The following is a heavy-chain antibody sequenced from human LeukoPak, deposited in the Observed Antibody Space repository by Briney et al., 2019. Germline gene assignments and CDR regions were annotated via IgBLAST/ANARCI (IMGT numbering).Heavy chain of an antibody. V-gene: IGHV3-11*04. Sequence: GGSLRLSCAASGFTFSDYYMSWIRQAPGKGLEWVSYISNSGSTIYYADSVKGRFFISRDNAKNTLYLQMNSLRAEDTAVYYCARDFSGSDRFDPWGQGTLVTVSS. J-gene: IGHJ5*02. CDR3: ARDFSGSDRFDP. CDR1: GFTFSDYY. CDR2: ISNSGSTI. D-gene: IGHD3-10*01.